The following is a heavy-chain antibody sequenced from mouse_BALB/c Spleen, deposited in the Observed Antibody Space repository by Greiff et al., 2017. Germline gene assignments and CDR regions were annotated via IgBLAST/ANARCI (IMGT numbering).Heavy chain of an antibody. V-gene: IGHV1-9*01. Sequence: VQLVESGAELMKPGASVKISCKATGYTFSSYWIEWVKQRPGHGLEWIGEILPGSGSTNYNEKFKGKATFTADTSSNTAYMQLSSLTSEDSAVYHCARSYYRYDYAMDYWGQGTSVTVSS. CDR2: ILPGSGST. CDR3: ARSYYRYDYAMDY. D-gene: IGHD2-14*01. J-gene: IGHJ4*01. CDR1: GYTFSSYW.